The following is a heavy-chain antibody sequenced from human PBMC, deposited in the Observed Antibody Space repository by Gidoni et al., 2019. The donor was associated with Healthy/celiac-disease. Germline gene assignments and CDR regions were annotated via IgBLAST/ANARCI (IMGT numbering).Heavy chain of an antibody. J-gene: IGHJ6*02. Sequence: QVQLQQWGAGLLKPSETLSLTCAVYGGSFSGYYWSWIRQPPGKGLEWIGEINHSGSTNYNPSLKSRVTISVDTSKNQFSLKLSSVTAADTAVYYCARLRWSRNGWFREAPSYYYYGMDVWGQGTTVTVSS. CDR1: GGSFSGYY. CDR3: ARLRWSRNGWFREAPSYYYYGMDV. CDR2: INHSGST. V-gene: IGHV4-34*01. D-gene: IGHD3-10*01.